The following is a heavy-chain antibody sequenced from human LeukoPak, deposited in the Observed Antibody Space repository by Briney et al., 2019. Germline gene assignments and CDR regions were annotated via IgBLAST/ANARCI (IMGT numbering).Heavy chain of an antibody. V-gene: IGHV3-7*01. CDR1: GFTFSSYW. J-gene: IGHJ4*02. CDR2: IKEDGSER. Sequence: GGSLRLSCAASGFTFSSYWMSWVRLAPGKGLEWVANIKEDGSERNYVDSVKGRFTISRENAKNSLFLQLNSLRAGDTAVYFCAALDVPSNGTRGYWGQGTLVTVSS. CDR3: AALDVPSNGTRGY. D-gene: IGHD2-2*01.